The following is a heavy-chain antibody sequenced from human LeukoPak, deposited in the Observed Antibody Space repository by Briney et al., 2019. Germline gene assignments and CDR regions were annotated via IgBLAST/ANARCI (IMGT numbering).Heavy chain of an antibody. J-gene: IGHJ3*02. Sequence: SETLSLTCTVSGGSISSGGYYWSWIRQHPGKGLEWIGYIYYSGSTYYNPSLKSRVTISVDTSKNQFSLKLSSVTAADTAVYYCARDEYSSSSGASFHAFDIWGQGTMVTVSS. CDR1: GGSISSGGYY. CDR2: IYYSGST. CDR3: ARDEYSSSSGASFHAFDI. D-gene: IGHD6-6*01. V-gene: IGHV4-31*03.